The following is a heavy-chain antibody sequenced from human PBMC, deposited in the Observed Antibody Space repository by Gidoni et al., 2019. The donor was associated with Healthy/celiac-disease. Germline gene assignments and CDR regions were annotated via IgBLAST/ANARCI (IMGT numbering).Heavy chain of an antibody. Sequence: QVQLQQWGAGLLKPSETLSLTCAVYGGSFSGYYWSWIRQPPGKGLEWLGEINHSGSTNYNPTLKSRVTISVDTSKNQVSLKLSSVTAADTAVYDCDRSGENRSITIFGVVISPFDIWGQGTMVTVSS. V-gene: IGHV4-34*01. CDR2: INHSGST. J-gene: IGHJ3*02. D-gene: IGHD3-3*01. CDR3: DRSGENRSITIFGVVISPFDI. CDR1: GGSFSGYY.